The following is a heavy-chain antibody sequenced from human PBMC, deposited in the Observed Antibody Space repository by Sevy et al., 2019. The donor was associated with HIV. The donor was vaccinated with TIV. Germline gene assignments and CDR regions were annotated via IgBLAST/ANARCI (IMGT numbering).Heavy chain of an antibody. J-gene: IGHJ4*02. Sequence: SETLSLTCTVSGGSITSLDWNWIRQPPGKGLEWIASIYYNGYINYSPSLKSRVTLSLDTSKNQFSLRLSSVTAADTAMYYCAGENAWGRGYSWGQGTLVTVSS. CDR2: IYYNGYI. CDR1: GGSITSLD. D-gene: IGHD1-26*01. CDR3: AGENAWGRGYS. V-gene: IGHV4-59*08.